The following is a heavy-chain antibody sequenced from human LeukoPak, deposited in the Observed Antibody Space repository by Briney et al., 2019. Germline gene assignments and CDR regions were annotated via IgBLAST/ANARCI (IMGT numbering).Heavy chain of an antibody. D-gene: IGHD6-13*01. V-gene: IGHV3-23*01. CDR3: AKAPGYSSSWYSH. Sequence: PGGSLRLSCAASGFTFSTYALSWVRQAPGKGLEWVSGISASGGDTYYADSVKGRFTISRDNSKNTLSLQMNSLRAEDTALYYCAKAPGYSSSWYSHWGQGALVTVSS. J-gene: IGHJ4*02. CDR2: ISASGGDT. CDR1: GFTFSTYA.